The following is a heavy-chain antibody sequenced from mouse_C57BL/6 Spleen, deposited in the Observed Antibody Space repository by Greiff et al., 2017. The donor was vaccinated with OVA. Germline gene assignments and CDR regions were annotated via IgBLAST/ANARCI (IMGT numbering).Heavy chain of an antibody. Sequence: QVQLQQSGAELVRPGSSVKLSCKASGYTFTSYWMDWVKQRPGQGLAWIGNIYPSDSETHYNQKFKDKATLTVDKSSSTAYMQLSSLTSEDSAVYYCARNYGSPYWYFDVWGTGTTVTVSS. J-gene: IGHJ1*03. CDR1: GYTFTSYW. D-gene: IGHD1-1*01. CDR2: IYPSDSET. CDR3: ARNYGSPYWYFDV. V-gene: IGHV1-61*01.